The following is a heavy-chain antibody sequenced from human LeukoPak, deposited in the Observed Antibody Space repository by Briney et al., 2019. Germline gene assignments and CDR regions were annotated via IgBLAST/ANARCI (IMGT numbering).Heavy chain of an antibody. Sequence: GSLRLSCAASGFTFDDYGMSWVRQAPGKGLEWVSGINWNGGSTGYADSVKGRFTISRDNAKNSLYLQMNSLRAEDTALYYCARDVTSGSSSGWFDPWGQGTLVTVSS. CDR1: GFTFDDYG. V-gene: IGHV3-20*04. CDR2: INWNGGST. J-gene: IGHJ5*02. D-gene: IGHD6-13*01. CDR3: ARDVTSGSSSGWFDP.